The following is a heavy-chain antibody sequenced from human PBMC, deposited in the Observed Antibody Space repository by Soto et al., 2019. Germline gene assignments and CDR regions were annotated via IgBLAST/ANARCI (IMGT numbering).Heavy chain of an antibody. D-gene: IGHD6-13*01. CDR1: GYTFTSCG. CDR2: ISAYNGNT. Sequence: ASVKVSCKASGYTFTSCGISWVRQAPGQGLEWMGWISAYNGNTNYAQKLQGRVTMTTDTSTSTAYMELRSLRSDDTAVYYCARVLGQLQQQLAPDYWGQGTLVTVSS. V-gene: IGHV1-18*04. J-gene: IGHJ4*02. CDR3: ARVLGQLQQQLAPDY.